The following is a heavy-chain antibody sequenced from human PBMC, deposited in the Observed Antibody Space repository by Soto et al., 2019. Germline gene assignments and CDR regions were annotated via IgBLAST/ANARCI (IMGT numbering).Heavy chain of an antibody. J-gene: IGHJ4*02. CDR3: AIVVVAATPYYFDY. CDR1: GGSISSSNW. V-gene: IGHV4-4*02. Sequence: SETLSLTCAVSGGSISSSNWWSWVRQPPGKGLEWIGEIYHSGSTNYNPSLKSRVTISVDKSKNQFSLKLSSVTAADTAVYYCAIVVVAATPYYFDYWGQGTLVTVSS. D-gene: IGHD2-15*01. CDR2: IYHSGST.